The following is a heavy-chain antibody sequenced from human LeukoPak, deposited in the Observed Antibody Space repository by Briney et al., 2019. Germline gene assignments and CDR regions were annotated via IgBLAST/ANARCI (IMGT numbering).Heavy chain of an antibody. CDR3: ASYIAASHAVTDY. Sequence: SETLSLTCTVSGGSISSSSYYWGWIRQPPGKGLEWIGSIYYSGSTYYNPSLKSRVTISVDTSKNQFSLKLSSVTAADTAVYYCASYIAASHAVTDYWGQGTLVTVSS. V-gene: IGHV4-39*01. D-gene: IGHD6-6*01. J-gene: IGHJ4*02. CDR2: IYYSGST. CDR1: GGSISSSSYY.